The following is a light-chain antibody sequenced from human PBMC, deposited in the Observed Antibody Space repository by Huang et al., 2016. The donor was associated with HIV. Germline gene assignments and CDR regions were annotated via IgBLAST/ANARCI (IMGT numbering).Light chain of an antibody. CDR1: QDISRY. J-gene: IGKJ3*01. V-gene: IGKV1-9*01. CDR2: GAS. Sequence: IQLTQSPSSLSAAVGDRVTITCRASQDISRYLAWYQQKPGKAPNLLLYGASTLQSGVPSRFSGRGSGTVFILTISNLQPEDFATYYCQQFDSFLFGPGTKVDVK. CDR3: QQFDSFL.